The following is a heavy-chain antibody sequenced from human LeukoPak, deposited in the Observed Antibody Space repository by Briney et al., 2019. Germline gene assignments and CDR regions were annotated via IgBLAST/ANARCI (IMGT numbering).Heavy chain of an antibody. CDR1: GGSISSGDYY. Sequence: PSETLSLTCTASGGSISSGDYYWSWLRQPPGKGLEWIGYSYYSGSTYYNSSLKSRVTISVDTSKNQFSLKLSSVTAADTAVYYCARAYDSSGYYLLGYWGQGTLVTVSS. J-gene: IGHJ4*02. V-gene: IGHV4-30-4*01. CDR3: ARAYDSSGYYLLGY. CDR2: SYYSGST. D-gene: IGHD3-22*01.